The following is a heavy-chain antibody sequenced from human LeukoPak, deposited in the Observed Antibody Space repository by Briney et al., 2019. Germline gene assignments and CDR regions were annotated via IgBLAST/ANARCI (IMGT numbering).Heavy chain of an antibody. Sequence: GASVKVSCKASGYTFTGYYLHWVRQAPGQGLEWMGWINPNSGGTNYAQKFQGRVTMTRNTSISTAYMELSSLRSEDTAVYYCARYYGSGSYYNKVAFDIWGQGTMVTVSS. D-gene: IGHD3-10*01. CDR2: INPNSGGT. V-gene: IGHV1-2*02. J-gene: IGHJ3*02. CDR1: GYTFTGYY. CDR3: ARYYGSGSYYNKVAFDI.